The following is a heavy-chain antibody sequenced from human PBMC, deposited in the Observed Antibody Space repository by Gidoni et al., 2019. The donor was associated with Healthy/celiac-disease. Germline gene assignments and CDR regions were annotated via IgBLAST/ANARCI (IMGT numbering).Heavy chain of an antibody. J-gene: IGHJ4*02. Sequence: QVQLQESGPGLVKPSQTLSLTCPVPGGSISSGSYYWCWIRQPAGKGLEWIGRIYTSGSTNYNPSLKSRVTISVDTSKNQFSLKLSSVTAADTAVYYCARGHTSLGSSWYINSGSVADYWGQGTLVTVSS. V-gene: IGHV4-61*02. CDR1: GGSISSGSYY. CDR3: ARGHTSLGSSWYINSGSVADY. D-gene: IGHD6-13*01. CDR2: IYTSGST.